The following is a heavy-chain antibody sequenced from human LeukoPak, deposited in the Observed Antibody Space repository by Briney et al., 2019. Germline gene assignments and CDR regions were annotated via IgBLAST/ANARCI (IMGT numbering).Heavy chain of an antibody. J-gene: IGHJ3*02. D-gene: IGHD5-18*01. V-gene: IGHV4-61*01. Sequence: PSETLSLTCTVSGVSVSSGSYYWSWIRQPPGKGLEWIGYIYYSGSTNNNPSLKSRVTISVDTSKNQFSLKLSSVTAADTAVYYCARDRNRGYSYGFGSKNAFDIWGQGTMVTVSS. CDR3: ARDRNRGYSYGFGSKNAFDI. CDR2: IYYSGST. CDR1: GVSVSSGSYY.